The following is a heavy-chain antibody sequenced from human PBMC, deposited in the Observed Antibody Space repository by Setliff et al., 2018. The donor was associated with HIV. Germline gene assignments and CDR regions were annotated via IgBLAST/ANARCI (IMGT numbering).Heavy chain of an antibody. CDR2: VSYSGST. Sequence: SETLSLTCSVSGASISSSSYYWGWVRQPPGKGLEWIGSVSYSGSTNYKPSLKSRVSISVDTSKNQFSLKLSSVTAADTAVYYCARYSSSSLYYYYYMDVWGKGTTVTAP. V-gene: IGHV4-39*07. CDR1: GASISSSSYY. CDR3: ARYSSSSLYYYYYMDV. D-gene: IGHD6-6*01. J-gene: IGHJ6*03.